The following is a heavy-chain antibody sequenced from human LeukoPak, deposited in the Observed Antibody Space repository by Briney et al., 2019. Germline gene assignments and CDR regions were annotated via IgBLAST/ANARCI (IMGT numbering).Heavy chain of an antibody. J-gene: IGHJ4*02. CDR2: ISGGGGST. D-gene: IGHD6-13*01. V-gene: IGHV3-23*01. Sequence: ETLSLTCAVYGGSFSGYYRSWIRQPPGKGLEWVSAISGGGGSTYYADSVKGRFTISRDNSKNTLYLQMNSLRAEDTAVYYCAKDGTGYSSSWSGPEIDYWGQGTLVTVSS. CDR3: AKDGTGYSSSWSGPEIDY. CDR1: GGSFSGYY.